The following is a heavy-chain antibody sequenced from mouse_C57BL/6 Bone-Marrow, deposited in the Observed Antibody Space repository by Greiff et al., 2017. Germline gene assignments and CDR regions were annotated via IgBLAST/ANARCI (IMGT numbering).Heavy chain of an antibody. CDR1: GYAFSSYW. CDR3: ANYGSEYYAMDY. D-gene: IGHD1-1*01. J-gene: IGHJ4*01. Sequence: VQLMEPGAELVKPGASVKISCKASGYAFSSYWMHWVKQRPGKGLEWIGQIYPGDGDTNYNGKFKGKATLTADKSSSTAYMQLSSLTSEDSAVYFCANYGSEYYAMDYWGQGTSVTVSS. CDR2: IYPGDGDT. V-gene: IGHV1-80*01.